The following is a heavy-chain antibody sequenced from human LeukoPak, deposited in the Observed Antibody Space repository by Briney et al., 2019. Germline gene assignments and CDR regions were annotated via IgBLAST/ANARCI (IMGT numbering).Heavy chain of an antibody. CDR1: GVSFTSSW. J-gene: IGHJ4*02. CDR2: INIDWSRT. CDR3: ARSIVNTASIVDY. V-gene: IGHV3-74*01. D-gene: IGHD3-16*02. Sequence: GGSQRLFYPPSGVSFTSSWMRSFRHPPGKWLVCLSRINIDWSRTIHAGSVGGRFTISRGNAKNTLYLQMNSLRVEDTAMYYCARSIVNTASIVDYWGQGTLVTVSS.